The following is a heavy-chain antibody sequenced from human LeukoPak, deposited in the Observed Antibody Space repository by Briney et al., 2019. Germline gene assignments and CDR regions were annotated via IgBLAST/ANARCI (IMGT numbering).Heavy chain of an antibody. J-gene: IGHJ4*02. D-gene: IGHD3-3*01. CDR2: ISAYNGNT. CDR1: GYTFTSYG. V-gene: IGHV1-18*01. Sequence: ASVKVSCKASGYTFTSYGISWVRQAPGQGLEWMGWISAYNGNTNYAQKLQGRVTMTTDTSTSTAYMELRSLRSDDTAVYYCARADYDFWSGYSPADCWGQGTLVTVSS. CDR3: ARADYDFWSGYSPADC.